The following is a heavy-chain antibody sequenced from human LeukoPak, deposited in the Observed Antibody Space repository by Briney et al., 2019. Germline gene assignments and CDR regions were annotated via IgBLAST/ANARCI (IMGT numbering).Heavy chain of an antibody. J-gene: IGHJ4*01. D-gene: IGHD2-21*01. CDR1: GVVSTTSA. V-gene: IGHV1-69*11. Sequence: SVKGSCKASGVVSTTSAVSWVRQAPGPGLEWMGSIIPFLVTTNYAQKFQGRVTITADEPTRTAYMELTYVRSDDTAVYYCTIIPTVILFTHYFEYWGQGTLVTVSS. CDR2: IIPFLVTT. CDR3: TIIPTVILFTHYFEY.